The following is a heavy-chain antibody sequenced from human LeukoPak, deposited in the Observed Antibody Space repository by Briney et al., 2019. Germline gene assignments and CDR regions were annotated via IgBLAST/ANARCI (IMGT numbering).Heavy chain of an antibody. D-gene: IGHD2-21*01. CDR2: ITNGGRNK. CDR3: AKIEVVLDDF. Sequence: PGGSLRLSCAASGFTFSIYGIHWVRQAPGKGLEWVTFITNGGRNKYYADSVKGRFTISRDNSKNTLYLQMNSLITEDTAVYYCAKIEVVLDDFWGQGTLVTVSS. J-gene: IGHJ4*02. V-gene: IGHV3-30*02. CDR1: GFTFSIYG.